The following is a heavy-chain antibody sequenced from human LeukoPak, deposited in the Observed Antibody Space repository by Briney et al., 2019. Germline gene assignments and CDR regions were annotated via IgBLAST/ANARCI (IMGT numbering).Heavy chain of an antibody. CDR1: GFTFSSFS. V-gene: IGHV3-21*04. D-gene: IGHD3-3*01. Sequence: GGSLRLSCAASGFTFSSFSMNWVRQAPGKGLEWVSSISSSSYYIYYADSVKGRFTFSRDNSKNTLYLQMNSLRAEDTAVYYCAKDLLRDYYYGMDVWGQGTTVTVSS. J-gene: IGHJ6*02. CDR2: ISSSSYYI. CDR3: AKDLLRDYYYGMDV.